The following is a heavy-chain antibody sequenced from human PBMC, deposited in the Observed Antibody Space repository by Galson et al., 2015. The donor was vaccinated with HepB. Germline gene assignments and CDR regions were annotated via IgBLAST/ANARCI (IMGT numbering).Heavy chain of an antibody. CDR3: ARGGGHYGDFVN. V-gene: IGHV3-74*03. CDR1: GITLTSYW. Sequence: SLRLSRAASGITLTSYWMHWVRQPPGKGLVWVSRISGDGTSTSYADSVKGRFTISRDNAKNTVYLQMNNVRGEDTAVYYCARGGGHYGDFVNWGQGTLVTVSS. J-gene: IGHJ4*02. CDR2: ISGDGTST. D-gene: IGHD4-17*01.